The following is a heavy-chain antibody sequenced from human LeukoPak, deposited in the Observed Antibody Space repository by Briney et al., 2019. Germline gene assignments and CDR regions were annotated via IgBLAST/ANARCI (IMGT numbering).Heavy chain of an antibody. D-gene: IGHD3-22*01. CDR2: ISGSGGST. CDR1: GFAFSSYA. J-gene: IGHJ4*02. CDR3: AKPPYYYDSSVFDY. Sequence: GGSLRLSCVASGFAFSSYAMSWVRQAPGKGLEWVSSISGSGGSTYYADSVKGRFTISRDNSKNTVYLQMNSLRAEDTAVYYCAKPPYYYDSSVFDYWGQGTLVTVSS. V-gene: IGHV3-23*01.